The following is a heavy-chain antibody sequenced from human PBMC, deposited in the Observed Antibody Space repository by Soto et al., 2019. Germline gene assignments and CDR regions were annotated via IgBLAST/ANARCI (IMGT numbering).Heavy chain of an antibody. CDR3: ARDECSGGSCPNWYFDL. D-gene: IGHD2-15*01. Sequence: QVQLQESGPGLVKPSQTLSLTCTVSGGSISSGGYYWSWIRQHPGKGLEWIGYIYYSGSTYYNPSLKSRVTISVDTSTNQFSLKLTSVTAADTAVYYCARDECSGGSCPNWYFDLWGRGTLVTVSS. CDR1: GGSISSGGYY. CDR2: IYYSGST. J-gene: IGHJ2*01. V-gene: IGHV4-31*03.